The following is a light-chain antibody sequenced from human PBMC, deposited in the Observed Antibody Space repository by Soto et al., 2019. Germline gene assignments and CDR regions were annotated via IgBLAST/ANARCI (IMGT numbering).Light chain of an antibody. Sequence: QAVVTQSPSASASLGASVKLTCTLSSGHSSYAIAWHQQQPEKGPRYLMKLNSDGSHSRGDGIPDRFSGSSSGAERYLTISSLQSEDEADYYCQTWGTGIHVFGTGTKVT. CDR3: QTWGTGIHV. CDR2: LNSDGSH. J-gene: IGLJ1*01. CDR1: SGHSSYA. V-gene: IGLV4-69*01.